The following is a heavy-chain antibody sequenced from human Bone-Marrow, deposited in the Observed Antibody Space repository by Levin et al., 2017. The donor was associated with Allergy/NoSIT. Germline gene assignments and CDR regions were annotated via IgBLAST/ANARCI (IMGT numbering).Heavy chain of an antibody. J-gene: IGHJ4*02. CDR1: GGTFRNHG. V-gene: IGHV1-69*13. CDR3: ARFKIPAGYWSGGSSYQLGYLES. D-gene: IGHD2-15*01. CDR2: IIPIFGIP. Sequence: VASVKVSCRASGGTFRNHGVSWVRQAPGQGLEWMGGIIPIFGIPNYAQKFQARVTMTADESAGTADMELTSLRSEDSAVYYCARFKIPAGYWSGGSSYQLGYLESWGQGTPVTVSS.